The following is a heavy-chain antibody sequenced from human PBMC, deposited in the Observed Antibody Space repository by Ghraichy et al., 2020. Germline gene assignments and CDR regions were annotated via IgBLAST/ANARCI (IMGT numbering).Heavy chain of an antibody. D-gene: IGHD4-17*01. CDR2: VSAHNGST. CDR1: GYTFTEYG. CDR3: ARGAATTVTARFLGYFYGMDV. J-gene: IGHJ6*02. V-gene: IGHV1-18*01. Sequence: ASVKVSCKASGYTFTEYGISWVRQAPGQGLEWVGWVSAHNGSTDCAQRLQGRVTMTTDTSTSTAYMEVRSLISDDTAVYYCARGAATTVTARFLGYFYGMDVWGQGTPVTVTS.